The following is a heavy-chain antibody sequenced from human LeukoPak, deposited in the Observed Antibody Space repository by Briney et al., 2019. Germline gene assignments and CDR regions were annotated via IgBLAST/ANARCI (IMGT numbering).Heavy chain of an antibody. D-gene: IGHD3-10*01. Sequence: GGSLRLSCAASGFTFSSYAVSWVRQAPGKGLEWVSVISGSGGSTYYADSVKGRFTISRDNSKNTLYLQMNSLRAEDTAVYYCAKPRVRGEGCFDYWGQGNLVTVSS. CDR3: AKPRVRGEGCFDY. V-gene: IGHV3-23*01. J-gene: IGHJ4*02. CDR2: ISGSGGST. CDR1: GFTFSSYA.